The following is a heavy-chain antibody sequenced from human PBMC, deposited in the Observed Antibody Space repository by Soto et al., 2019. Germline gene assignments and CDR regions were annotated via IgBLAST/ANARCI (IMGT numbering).Heavy chain of an antibody. CDR3: AKDRGYSSGWYGGWFDP. J-gene: IGHJ5*02. CDR2: ISGSGGST. D-gene: IGHD6-19*01. V-gene: IGHV3-23*01. Sequence: GGSLRLSXAASGFTFSSYAMSWVRQAPGKGLEWVSAISGSGGSTYYADSVKGRFTISRDNSKNTLYLQMNSLRAGDTAVYYCAKDRGYSSGWYGGWFDPWGQGTLVTVSS. CDR1: GFTFSSYA.